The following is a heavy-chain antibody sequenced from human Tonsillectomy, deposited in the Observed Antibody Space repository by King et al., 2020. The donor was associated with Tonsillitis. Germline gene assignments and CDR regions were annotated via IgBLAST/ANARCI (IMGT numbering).Heavy chain of an antibody. Sequence: VQLVESGGGLVQPGRSLRLSCAASGFTFDDYAMHWVRLAPGKGLEWVSGISWNSGSIAYADSVKGRFTISRDNAKNSLYLQMNSLRAEDTALYFCAKDIALTIFGMDVWGQGTTVTVSS. CDR2: ISWNSGSI. CDR1: GFTFDDYA. V-gene: IGHV3-9*01. D-gene: IGHD3-3*02. J-gene: IGHJ6*02. CDR3: AKDIALTIFGMDV.